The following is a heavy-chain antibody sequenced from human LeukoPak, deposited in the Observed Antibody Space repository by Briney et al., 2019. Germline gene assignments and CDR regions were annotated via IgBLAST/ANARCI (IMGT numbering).Heavy chain of an antibody. V-gene: IGHV4-39*01. CDR1: GRSISSSSYY. CDR2: IYYSGSI. D-gene: IGHD3-10*01. J-gene: IGHJ6*02. CDR3: ARRFYGSGNGMDV. Sequence: SETLSLTCTVSGRSISSSSYYWGWIRQPPGKGLEWIGSIYYSGSIYYNPSLKSRVTISVDTSKNQFSLKLSSVTAADTAVYYCARRFYGSGNGMDVWGQGTTVTVSS.